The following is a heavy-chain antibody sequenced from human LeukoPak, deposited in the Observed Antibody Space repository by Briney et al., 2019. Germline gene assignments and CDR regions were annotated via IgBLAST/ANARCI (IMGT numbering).Heavy chain of an antibody. J-gene: IGHJ4*02. Sequence: EGSLRLSCAASGFTFSSFAMHWVRQAPGKGLEWVALISNEGSNKHYAASVKGRFTISRDNSRNTLYLQMDSLRAEDTAVYHCAKSELSAHDSGAYYYPVVYWGLGTLVTVSS. D-gene: IGHD3-22*01. CDR2: ISNEGSNK. CDR1: GFTFSSFA. CDR3: AKSELSAHDSGAYYYPVVY. V-gene: IGHV3-30*18.